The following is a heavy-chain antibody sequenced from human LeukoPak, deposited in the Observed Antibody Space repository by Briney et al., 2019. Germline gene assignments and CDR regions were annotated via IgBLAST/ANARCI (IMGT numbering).Heavy chain of an antibody. J-gene: IGHJ6*04. CDR2: TNHNGST. CDR1: GESFSGYY. Sequence: PSETLSLTCAVYGESFSGYYWSWIRQPPGKGLEWIGATNHNGSTNYNPSLKSRVTISVDTSKNQSSLKLSSVTAADTAVYYCARGLRYCSSTSCYRETYYYYYYGMDVWGKGTTVTVSS. D-gene: IGHD2-2*01. CDR3: ARGLRYCSSTSCYRETYYYYYYGMDV. V-gene: IGHV4-34*01.